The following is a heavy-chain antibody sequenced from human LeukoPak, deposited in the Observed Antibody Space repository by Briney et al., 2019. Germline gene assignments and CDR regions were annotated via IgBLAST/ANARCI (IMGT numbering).Heavy chain of an antibody. J-gene: IGHJ4*02. V-gene: IGHV3-53*01. CDR3: ARGGSGYPPRAFDY. CDR1: GFTVSSNY. Sequence: GGSLRLSCAASGFTVSSNYMTWVRQAPGKGLEWVSFIYSSGSTYYADSVKGRFTISRDSSKNTLYLQMNSLRVEDTAVYYCARGGSGYPPRAFDYWGQGTQVTVSS. CDR2: IYSSGST. D-gene: IGHD6-19*01.